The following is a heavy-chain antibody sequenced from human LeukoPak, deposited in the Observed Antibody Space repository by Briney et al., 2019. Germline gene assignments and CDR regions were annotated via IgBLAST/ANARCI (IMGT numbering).Heavy chain of an antibody. Sequence: SETLSLTCIVSGGSISSSSYYWGWIRQPPGKGLERIGSIYYSGSTYYNPSLKSRVTISVDTSKNQFSLRLNSVTAADTAVYYCARTYKFLEDYWGQGTLVTVSS. J-gene: IGHJ4*02. CDR3: ARTYKFLEDY. D-gene: IGHD1-14*01. CDR2: IYYSGST. V-gene: IGHV4-39*01. CDR1: GGSISSSSYY.